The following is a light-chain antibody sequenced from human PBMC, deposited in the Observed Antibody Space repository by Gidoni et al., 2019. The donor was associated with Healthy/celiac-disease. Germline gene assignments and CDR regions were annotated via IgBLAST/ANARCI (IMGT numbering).Light chain of an antibody. CDR1: SSDVGGYNY. CDR2: DVS. CDR3: SSYTSSSTRV. Sequence: QSARTQPAPVSGSPGQPIPISCTGTSSDVGGYNYVSWYQQHPGKAPKLMIYDVSTRPSGVSNRFSGSKSGNTASLTISGLQAEDEADYYCSSYTSSSTRVFGGGTKLTVL. V-gene: IGLV2-14*01. J-gene: IGLJ3*02.